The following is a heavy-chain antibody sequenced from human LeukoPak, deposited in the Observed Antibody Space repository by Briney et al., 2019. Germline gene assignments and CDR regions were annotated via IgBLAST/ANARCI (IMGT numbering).Heavy chain of an antibody. V-gene: IGHV3-64D*09. CDR2: ISSDGGRT. CDR1: GYTFTGYY. D-gene: IGHD1-26*01. J-gene: IGHJ4*02. CDR3: VKDPSGNYFYFDY. Sequence: SCKASGYTFTGYYMHWVRQAPGKGLEYVSGISSDGGRTNYADSVKARFTISRDNSKVTLYLQMTSLRPEDTAIYYCVKDPSGNYFYFDYWGQGTLVTVSS.